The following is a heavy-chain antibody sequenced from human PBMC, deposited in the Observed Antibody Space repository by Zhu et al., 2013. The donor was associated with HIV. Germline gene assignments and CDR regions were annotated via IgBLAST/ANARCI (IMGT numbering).Heavy chain of an antibody. CDR1: GYTFSDFD. D-gene: IGHD3-10*02. CDR3: ARGRKGVLVFGGLVTYNMDV. CDR2: INPKSGNT. Sequence: QVQLLQSGPEVKKPGASVKVSCKSSGYTFSDFDINWLRQAPGQGLEWLGWINPKSGNTGYAKRFDDRITLTTNNSVTTAYMVVTSLKSEDTAIYYCARGRKGVLVFGGLVTYNMDVWGQGNMVTVSS. J-gene: IGHJ6*02. V-gene: IGHV1-8*01.